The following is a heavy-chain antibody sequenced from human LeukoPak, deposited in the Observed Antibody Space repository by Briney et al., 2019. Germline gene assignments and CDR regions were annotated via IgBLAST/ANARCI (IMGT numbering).Heavy chain of an antibody. J-gene: IGHJ6*03. CDR3: VRDPSYGSSWYYYMDV. V-gene: IGHV3-48*04. CDR2: ISSSSFKI. Sequence: GGSLRLSCAASEFTFVRYAMNWVRQAPGKGLEWVSYISSSSFKIGYTDSVKGRFTISRDNSKNSLYLQMDSLRVEDTAVYYCVRDPSYGSSWYYYMDVWGKGTTVTVSS. CDR1: EFTFVRYA. D-gene: IGHD6-13*01.